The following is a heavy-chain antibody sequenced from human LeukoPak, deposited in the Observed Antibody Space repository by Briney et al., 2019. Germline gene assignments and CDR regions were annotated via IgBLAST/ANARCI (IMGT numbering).Heavy chain of an antibody. CDR2: IWYGGSNK. V-gene: IGHV3-33*08. J-gene: IGHJ3*02. CDR3: ARVGVVAAQEAFDI. CDR1: GFTFSSYG. D-gene: IGHD2-15*01. Sequence: QTGGSLRLSCAASGFTFSSYGMHWVRQAPGKGLEWVAVIWYGGSNKYYADSVKGRFTISRDNSKNTLYLQMNSLRAEDTAVYYCARVGVVAAQEAFDIWGQGTMVTVSS.